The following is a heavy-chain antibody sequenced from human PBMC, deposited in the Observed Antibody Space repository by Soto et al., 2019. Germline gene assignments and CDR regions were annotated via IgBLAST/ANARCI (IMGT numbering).Heavy chain of an antibody. J-gene: IGHJ5*02. CDR2: IYYSGST. CDR1: GGSISSYH. Sequence: PSETLSLTCTVSGGSISSYHWSWIRQPPGKGLEWIGYIYYSGSTNYNPSLKSRVTISVATSKNQFSLKLSSVTAADTAVYYCARLTGCSGGTCYSSNWFDPWGQGTLVTVSS. D-gene: IGHD2-15*01. V-gene: IGHV4-59*08. CDR3: ARLTGCSGGTCYSSNWFDP.